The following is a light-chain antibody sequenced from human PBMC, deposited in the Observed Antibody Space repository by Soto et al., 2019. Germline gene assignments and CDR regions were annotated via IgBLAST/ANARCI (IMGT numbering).Light chain of an antibody. CDR2: ATS. CDR1: QSIRSD. J-gene: IGKJ2*01. Sequence: DIQMTQSPSSLSASVGDRVTITCRASQSIRSDLNWYQHKPGKAPKLLIYATSTLQSGVPSRFSGSGSGTDFILTISSLQPEDFATYYCQQSFSTPPYTFGQGTKLEIK. V-gene: IGKV1-39*01. CDR3: QQSFSTPPYT.